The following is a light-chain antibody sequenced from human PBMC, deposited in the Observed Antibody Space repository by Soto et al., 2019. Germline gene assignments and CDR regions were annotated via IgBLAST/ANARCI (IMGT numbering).Light chain of an antibody. Sequence: QSVLTQPASVSGSPGQSITISCTGTSSDVGSGYNYVSWYQQHPGKAPKLMIYEVTNRPSGVSNRFSGSKSGNTASLTISGLQAQEEADYYCSSYTTSSTTVFGGGTKVTVL. CDR3: SSYTTSSTTV. CDR1: SSDVGSGYNY. CDR2: EVT. V-gene: IGLV2-14*01. J-gene: IGLJ3*02.